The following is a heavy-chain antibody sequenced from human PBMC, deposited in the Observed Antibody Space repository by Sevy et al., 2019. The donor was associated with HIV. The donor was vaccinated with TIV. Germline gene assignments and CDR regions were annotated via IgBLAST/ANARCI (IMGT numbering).Heavy chain of an antibody. V-gene: IGHV3-11*01. CDR1: GFTFSDYY. CDR3: ARLRSYGGIPDAFDI. Sequence: GGSLRLSCAASGFTFSDYYMSWIRQAPGKGLEWVSYISSSGSTIYYADSVKGRFTISRDNAKNSLYLQMNSLRAEDTAVYYCARLRSYGGIPDAFDIWGQGTMVTVSS. D-gene: IGHD1-26*01. CDR2: ISSSGSTI. J-gene: IGHJ3*02.